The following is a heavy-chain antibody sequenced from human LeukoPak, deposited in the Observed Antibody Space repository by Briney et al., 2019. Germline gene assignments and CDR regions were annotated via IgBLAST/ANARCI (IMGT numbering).Heavy chain of an antibody. CDR3: AKDRTGRDV. J-gene: IGHJ6*02. D-gene: IGHD3-10*01. CDR2: ISYDGSNK. CDR1: GFTFSSYG. V-gene: IGHV3-30*18. Sequence: GGSLRLSCAASGFTFSSYGMHWVRQAPGKGLEWVAVISYDGSNKYYADSVKGRFTISRDNSKNTLYLQMNSLRAEDTAVYYCAKDRTGRDVWGQGTTVTVSS.